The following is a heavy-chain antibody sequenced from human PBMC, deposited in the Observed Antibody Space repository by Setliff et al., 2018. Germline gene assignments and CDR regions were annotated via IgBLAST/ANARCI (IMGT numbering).Heavy chain of an antibody. CDR1: GFGFSDAW. Sequence: GGSLRLSCVGSGFGFSDAWMTWVRQAPGKGLEWVGHIKSKAYGGTADCATAVKGRFSISRDDSKDTVFLQMNSLKTEDTGTYYCSTGSDGWWGQGTLVTVSS. J-gene: IGHJ4*02. CDR2: IKSKAYGGTA. V-gene: IGHV3-15*01. D-gene: IGHD2-15*01. CDR3: STGSDGW.